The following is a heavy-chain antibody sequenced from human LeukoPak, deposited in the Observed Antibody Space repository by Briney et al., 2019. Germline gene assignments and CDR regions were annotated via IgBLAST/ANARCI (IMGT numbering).Heavy chain of an antibody. Sequence: SGRSLRLSCAPSGFTFSSYEINWVRQAPGKGLEWVAYIGTSGSTIYYADSVKGRFTISRDNAKNSLFLQMNSLRAEDTAVYYCARAPPYYYYGMDVWGQGTTVTVSS. V-gene: IGHV3-48*03. CDR2: IGTSGSTI. J-gene: IGHJ6*02. CDR1: GFTFSSYE. CDR3: ARAPPYYYYGMDV.